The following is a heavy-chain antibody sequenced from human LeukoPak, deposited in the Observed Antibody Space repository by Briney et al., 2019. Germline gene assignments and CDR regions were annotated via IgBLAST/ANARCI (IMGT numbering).Heavy chain of an antibody. V-gene: IGHV3-7*05. CDR2: IKQDGSEK. CDR1: GFTFSSYE. J-gene: IGHJ5*02. Sequence: GGSLRLSCAASGFTFSSYEMNWVRQAPGKGLEWVANIKQDGSEKYYVDSVKGRFTISRDNAKNSLYLQMNSLRAEDTAVYYCARAVAGYNWFDPWGQGTLVTVSS. D-gene: IGHD6-19*01. CDR3: ARAVAGYNWFDP.